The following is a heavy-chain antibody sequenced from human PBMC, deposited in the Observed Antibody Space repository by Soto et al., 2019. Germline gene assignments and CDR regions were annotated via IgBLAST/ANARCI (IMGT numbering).Heavy chain of an antibody. D-gene: IGHD3-9*01. CDR2: IIPILGIA. Sequence: GASVKVSCKASGGTFSSYTMSWVRQAPGQGLEWMGRIIPILGIANYAQKFQGRVTITADKSTSTAYMELSSLRSEDTAVYYCASLFPYYDILTGYYNDAFDIWGQGTMVTV. CDR3: ASLFPYYDILTGYYNDAFDI. V-gene: IGHV1-69*02. J-gene: IGHJ3*02. CDR1: GGTFSSYT.